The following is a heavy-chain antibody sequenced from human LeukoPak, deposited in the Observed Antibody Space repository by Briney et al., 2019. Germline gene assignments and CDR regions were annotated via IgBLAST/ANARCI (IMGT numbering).Heavy chain of an antibody. V-gene: IGHV3-23*01. CDR3: AKDRSALRYFDWLFHFDY. Sequence: PGGSLRLSCAASGLTFSSYAMSWVRQAPGKGLEWVSAISGSGGSTYYADSVKGRFTISRDNSKNTLYLQMNSLRAEDTAVYYCAKDRSALRYFDWLFHFDYWGQGTLVTVSS. CDR1: GLTFSSYA. D-gene: IGHD3-9*01. CDR2: ISGSGGST. J-gene: IGHJ4*02.